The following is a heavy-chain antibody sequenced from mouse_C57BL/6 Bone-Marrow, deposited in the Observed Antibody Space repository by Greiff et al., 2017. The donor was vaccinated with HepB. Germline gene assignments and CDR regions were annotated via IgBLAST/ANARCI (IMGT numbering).Heavy chain of an antibody. V-gene: IGHV10-1*01. CDR2: IRSKSNNYAT. J-gene: IGHJ3*01. CDR1: GFSFNTYA. D-gene: IGHD2-3*01. CDR3: VRHFPGYYWFAY. Sequence: EVQLVESGGGLVQPKGSLKLSCAASGFSFNTYAMNWVRQAPGKGLEWVARIRSKSNNYATYYADSVKDRFTISRDDSESMLYLQMNNLKTEDTAMYYCVRHFPGYYWFAYWGQGTLVTVSA.